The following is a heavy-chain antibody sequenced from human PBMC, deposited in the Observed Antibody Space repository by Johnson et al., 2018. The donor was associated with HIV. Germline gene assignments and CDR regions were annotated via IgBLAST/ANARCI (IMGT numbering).Heavy chain of an antibody. Sequence: QVQLVESGGGVVQPGRSLRLSCAASGFTFSNYAMHWVRQAPGKGLEWVAVISYDGSTKYYADSVKGRFTISRDNSKNTLYLQMNSLRAEDTAVYYCARGSRYTYDNDDVYLLQAFDVWGQGTVVTVYS. CDR2: ISYDGSTK. J-gene: IGHJ3*01. CDR3: ARGSRYTYDNDDVYLLQAFDV. CDR1: GFTFSNYA. V-gene: IGHV3-30*04. D-gene: IGHD3-16*01.